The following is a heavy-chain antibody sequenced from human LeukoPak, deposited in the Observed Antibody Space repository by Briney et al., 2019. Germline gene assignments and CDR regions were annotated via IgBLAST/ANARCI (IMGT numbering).Heavy chain of an antibody. V-gene: IGHV4-39*01. CDR2: IYYSGST. CDR3: ARRLVRGVIIIEFDC. Sequence: SETLSLTCTVSGASVDTISYYWGWIRQSPGKGLEWIGSIYYSGSTYYNPSLKSRVTISVDTSKNQFSLKLSSVTAADTAVYYCARRLVRGVIIIEFDCWGQGTLVTVSS. D-gene: IGHD3-10*01. J-gene: IGHJ4*02. CDR1: GASVDTISYY.